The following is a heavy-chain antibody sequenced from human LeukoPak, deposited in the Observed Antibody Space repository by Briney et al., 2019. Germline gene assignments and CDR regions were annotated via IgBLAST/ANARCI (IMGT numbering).Heavy chain of an antibody. V-gene: IGHV1-18*01. CDR3: ARDSGIAVGGLFFDY. CDR2: ISAYNGNT. D-gene: IGHD6-19*01. Sequence: ASVKVSCKASGYTFTSYGISWVRQAPGQGLEWMGWISAYNGNTNYAQKLQGRVTMTTDTSTSTAYMELRSLRSDDTAVYYCARDSGIAVGGLFFDYWGEGTLVTVSS. J-gene: IGHJ4*02. CDR1: GYTFTSYG.